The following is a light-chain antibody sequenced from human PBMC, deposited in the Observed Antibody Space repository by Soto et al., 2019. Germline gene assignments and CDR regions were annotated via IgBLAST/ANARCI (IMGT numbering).Light chain of an antibody. CDR2: WAS. CDR1: QSVLYSSNNKNY. CDR3: QQYYSTPPYT. Sequence: DIVMTQSPDSLAVSLGERATINCKSSQSVLYSSNNKNYLAWYQQKPGQPPKLLIYWASTRESGVPDRFSGSGSGKDFTLTNSSLKAEDVAVYYCQQYYSTPPYTFGQGTKLEIK. V-gene: IGKV4-1*01. J-gene: IGKJ2*01.